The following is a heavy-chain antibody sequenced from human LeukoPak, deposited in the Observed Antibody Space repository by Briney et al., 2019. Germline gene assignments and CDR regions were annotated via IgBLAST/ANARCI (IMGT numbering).Heavy chain of an antibody. CDR3: ARDGMATINS. CDR1: GFTFSDFA. J-gene: IGHJ4*02. Sequence: GGSLRLSCAASGFTFSDFAMNWVRQAPGEGLEWVANIKQDGSEKYYVDSVKGRFTISRDNAKNSLYLQMNSLRAEDTAVYYCARDGMATINSWGQGTVVTVSS. D-gene: IGHD5-12*01. V-gene: IGHV3-7*03. CDR2: IKQDGSEK.